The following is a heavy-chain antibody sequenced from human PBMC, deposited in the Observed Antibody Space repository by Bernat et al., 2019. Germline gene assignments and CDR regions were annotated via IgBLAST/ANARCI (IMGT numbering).Heavy chain of an antibody. CDR1: GFTVSSYG. D-gene: IGHD1-14*01. CDR2: ISYDGSNK. J-gene: IGHJ3*02. Sequence: VQLVETGGGLIQPGGSLRLSCAASGFTVSSYGMHWVRQAPGKGLEWVAVISYDGSNKYYADSVKGRFTISRDNSKNTLYLQMNSLRAEDTAVYYCAASGGRRNDAFDIWGQGTMVTVSS. V-gene: IGHV3-30*03. CDR3: AASGGRRNDAFDI.